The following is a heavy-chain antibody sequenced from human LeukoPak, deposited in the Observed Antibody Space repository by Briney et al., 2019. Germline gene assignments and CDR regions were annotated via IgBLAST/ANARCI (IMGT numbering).Heavy chain of an antibody. J-gene: IGHJ3*02. CDR3: ARDLLYSSGYSSGYDDSFDI. CDR2: ISGYNGNT. CDR1: GYTFTSYG. Sequence: SVKVSCKASGYTFTSYGISWVRQAPGQGLEWMGWISGYNGNTYYAQKLQGRVTMTTDTSTSTAYMELRSLRSDDTAVFYCARDLLYSSGYSSGYDDSFDIWGQGTMVTVSS. V-gene: IGHV1-18*01. D-gene: IGHD6-19*01.